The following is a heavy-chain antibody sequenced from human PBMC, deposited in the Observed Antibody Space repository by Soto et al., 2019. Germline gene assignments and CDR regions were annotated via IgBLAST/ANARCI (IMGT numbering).Heavy chain of an antibody. CDR3: ARDTGDGTFDF. CDR2: INAGYGNT. CDR1: GYTFSSYA. D-gene: IGHD7-27*01. V-gene: IGHV1-3*01. J-gene: IGHJ4*02. Sequence: VHLVQSGAEVRKPGASVKVSCKASGYTFSSYAMHWVRQAPGQRLEWMGWINAGYGNTKSSQKFQDRVTISRVTSASTAYMELTSLRSEDTAVYYCARDTGDGTFDFWGQGTLVTVSS.